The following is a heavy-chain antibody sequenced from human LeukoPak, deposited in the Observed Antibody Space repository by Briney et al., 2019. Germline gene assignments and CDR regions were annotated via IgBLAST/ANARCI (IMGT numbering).Heavy chain of an antibody. CDR3: ARGYDSSGYLDY. CDR1: GFTFSSYA. V-gene: IGHV3-30*04. CDR2: ISYVGSTK. J-gene: IGHJ4*02. Sequence: GGSLRLSCAASGFTFSSYAMRWVRQAPGKGLEWVAVISYVGSTKYYADSVKGRFTFSRDNSKNTLYLQMNSLRAEDTAVYYCARGYDSSGYLDYWGQGTLVTVSS. D-gene: IGHD3-22*01.